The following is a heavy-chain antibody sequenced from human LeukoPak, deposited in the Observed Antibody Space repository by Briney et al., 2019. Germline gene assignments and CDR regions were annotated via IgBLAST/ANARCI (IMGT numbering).Heavy chain of an antibody. Sequence: SETLSLTCTVSGYSISSGYYWGWIRQPPGKGLEWIGSIYHSGSTYYNPSLKSRVTISVDTSKNQFSLKLSSVTAADTAVYYCARWIGEQLEFATFDYWGQGTLVTVSS. V-gene: IGHV4-38-2*02. CDR3: ARWIGEQLEFATFDY. D-gene: IGHD3-10*01. CDR2: IYHSGST. J-gene: IGHJ4*02. CDR1: GYSISSGYY.